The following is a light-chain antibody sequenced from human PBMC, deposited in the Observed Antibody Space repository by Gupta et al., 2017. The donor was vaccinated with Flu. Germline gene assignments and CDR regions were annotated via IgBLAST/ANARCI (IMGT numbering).Light chain of an antibody. CDR3: CSDAGSRPGWV. CDR1: SSDVGSYNL. CDR2: EGS. Sequence: QSALTQPASVSGSPGQSITISCTGTSSDVGSYNLVSWYQQHPGKAPKLMIYEGSKRPSGVSNRFSGSKSGNTASLTTAGLQAEDEADYYCCSDAGSRPGWVFGGGTKLTVL. V-gene: IGLV2-23*01. J-gene: IGLJ3*02.